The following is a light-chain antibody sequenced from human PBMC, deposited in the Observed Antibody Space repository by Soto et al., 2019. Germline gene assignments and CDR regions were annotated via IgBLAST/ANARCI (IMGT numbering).Light chain of an antibody. V-gene: IGLV2-8*01. CDR3: SSYAGSNNRG. CDR1: SSDVGGYNY. CDR2: EVS. J-gene: IGLJ3*02. Sequence: SALTQPPSASGSPGQSVTISCTGTSSDVGGYNYGSWYQQHPGKAPKLMIYEVSKRPSGVPDRVSGSKSGNTASLTVSGHQAEDEAESDCSSYAGSNNRGFGGGTKLTVL.